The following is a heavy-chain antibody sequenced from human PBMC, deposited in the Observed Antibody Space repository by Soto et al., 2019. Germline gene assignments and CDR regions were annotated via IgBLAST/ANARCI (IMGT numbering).Heavy chain of an antibody. D-gene: IGHD1-26*01. V-gene: IGHV4-4*02. Sequence: RSDTQSLSSAVFDGPDINSKRLTLVRQPTGNVFDWIAEIFHSGSTTDKSSLTGRVTISVDKANSQFSLKLSSVTAADTAVYYCAHRPVVGVAIWGQGTLVTVSS. CDR3: AHRPVVGVAI. CDR2: IFHSGST. J-gene: IGHJ4*02. CDR1: DGPDINSKR.